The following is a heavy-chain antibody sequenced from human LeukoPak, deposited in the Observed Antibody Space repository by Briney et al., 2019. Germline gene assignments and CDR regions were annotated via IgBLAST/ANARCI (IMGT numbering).Heavy chain of an antibody. Sequence: GASVKVSCKASGYTFIGYYMHWVRQAPGQGLEWMGRINPNSGGTNYAQKFQGRVTMTRDTSISTAYMELSRLRSDDTAVYYCARDVTGDKDYYYYYYMDVWGKGTTVTVSS. J-gene: IGHJ6*03. CDR1: GYTFIGYY. CDR2: INPNSGGT. CDR3: ARDVTGDKDYYYYYYMDV. V-gene: IGHV1-2*06. D-gene: IGHD7-27*01.